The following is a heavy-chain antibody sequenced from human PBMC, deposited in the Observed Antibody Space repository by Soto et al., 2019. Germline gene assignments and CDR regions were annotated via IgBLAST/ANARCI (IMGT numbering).Heavy chain of an antibody. Sequence: GASVKVLCQSSGVTFSSYALSSVRHCPGQGRERIGVIGPIFGGADYAQKVERRVTITEDESTSTGYMELSRLKSDDTGVYYCARVGGRVATYPKKEGWALHYYYYYGMDVWGQGTTVTVSS. V-gene: IGHV1-69*13. CDR1: GVTFSSYA. CDR3: ARVGGRVATYPKKEGWALHYYYYYGMDV. D-gene: IGHD5-12*01. J-gene: IGHJ6*02. CDR2: IGPIFGGA.